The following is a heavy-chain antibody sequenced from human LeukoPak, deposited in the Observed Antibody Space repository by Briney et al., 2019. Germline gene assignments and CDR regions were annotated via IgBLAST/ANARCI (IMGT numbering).Heavy chain of an antibody. V-gene: IGHV3-64*01. D-gene: IGHD3-3*01. J-gene: IGHJ6*03. CDR3: ARSLEWLLTYYYYYYMDV. Sequence: PEGSLRPSCAASGFTFSSYAMHWVRQAPGKGLEYVSAISSNGGSTYYANSVKGRFTISRDNSKNTLYLQMGSLRAEDMAVYYCARSLEWLLTYYYYYYMDVWGKGTTVTVSS. CDR1: GFTFSSYA. CDR2: ISSNGGST.